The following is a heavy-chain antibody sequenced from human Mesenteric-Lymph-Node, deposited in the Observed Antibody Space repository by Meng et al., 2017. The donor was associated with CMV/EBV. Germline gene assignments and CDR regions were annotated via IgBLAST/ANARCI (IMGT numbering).Heavy chain of an antibody. CDR1: GDSISNSTYY. J-gene: IGHJ4*02. D-gene: IGHD3-22*01. CDR2: VHHSGTT. V-gene: IGHV4-39*01. CDR3: ARRGNYDSDYSEY. Sequence: HVQESGPGLVKPSETLSLSCIVSGDSISNSTYYWTWIRQPPGKGLEWIGSVHHSGTTYYNPSLKGRLTISVDTSANLFSLRLTTVTAADTATYYCARRGNYDSDYSEYWGQGTLVTVSS.